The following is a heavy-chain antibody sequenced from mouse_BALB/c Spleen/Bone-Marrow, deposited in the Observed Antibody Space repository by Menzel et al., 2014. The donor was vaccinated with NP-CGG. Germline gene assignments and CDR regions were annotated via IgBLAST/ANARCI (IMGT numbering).Heavy chain of an antibody. Sequence: QVQLQQSGSVLVRPGASVKLSCKASGYTFTSSWMHWAKQRPGQGLEWIGEIHPNSGNTNYNEKFKGKATLTVDTSSSTAYVDLSSLTSEDSAVYYCARSGFDYWGQGTTLTDSP. V-gene: IGHV1S130*01. D-gene: IGHD4-1*01. CDR3: ARSGFDY. J-gene: IGHJ2*01. CDR2: IHPNSGNT. CDR1: GYTFTSSW.